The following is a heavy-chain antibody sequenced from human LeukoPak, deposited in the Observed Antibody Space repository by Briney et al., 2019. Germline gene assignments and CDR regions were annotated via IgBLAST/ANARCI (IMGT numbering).Heavy chain of an antibody. V-gene: IGHV1-46*01. J-gene: IGHJ4*02. Sequence: ASVKASCKAFGYTFTTYYMHWLRQAPEQGLEWMGIINPSVGSTSYAQKFPGRVTMTSDTSTSTVYMELSSLRSEDTAVYYCARGGVDYWGQGTLVTVSS. CDR1: GYTFTTYY. CDR2: INPSVGST. CDR3: ARGGVDY.